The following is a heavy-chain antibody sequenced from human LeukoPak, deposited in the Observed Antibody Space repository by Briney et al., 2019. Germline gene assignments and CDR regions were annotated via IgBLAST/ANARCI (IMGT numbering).Heavy chain of an antibody. Sequence: GGSLRLSCAASGFTVSSNYMSWVRQAPGKGLEWVSGITSGANTYYADSVKGRFTISRDNSENTLNLQMNSLRAEDTAIYYCAKARAGDITAAFNYWGQGTLVTVSS. V-gene: IGHV3-53*01. CDR1: GFTVSSNY. CDR2: ITSGANT. CDR3: AKARAGDITAAFNY. D-gene: IGHD6-13*01. J-gene: IGHJ4*02.